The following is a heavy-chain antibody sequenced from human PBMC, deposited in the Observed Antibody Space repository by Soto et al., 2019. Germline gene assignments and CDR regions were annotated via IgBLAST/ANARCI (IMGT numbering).Heavy chain of an antibody. CDR1: GFTFSSYG. CDR2: ISYDGSNK. V-gene: IGHV3-30*18. Sequence: QVQLVESGGGVVQPGRSLRLSCAASGFTFSSYGMHWVRQAPGKGLEWVAVISYDGSNKYYADSVKGRFTISRDNSKNTLYLQMNSLRAEDTAVYYCAKDRGPNMITFVGIIVTSSAYAPDYWGQGTLVTVSS. J-gene: IGHJ4*02. D-gene: IGHD3-16*02. CDR3: AKDRGPNMITFVGIIVTSSAYAPDY.